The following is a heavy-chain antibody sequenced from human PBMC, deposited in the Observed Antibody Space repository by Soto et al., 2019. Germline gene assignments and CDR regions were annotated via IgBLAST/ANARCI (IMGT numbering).Heavy chain of an antibody. D-gene: IGHD5-12*01. J-gene: IGHJ5*02. CDR1: GGTSSSYV. Sequence: GASVKVSCKASGGTSSSYVISWVRQAPGQGLEWMGGIITVSGSANYAQKFQDRLTMTANVLTTTAYMELSSLTSDDTGVYFCASANRYSGSYTLDAWGQGTLVTVSS. CDR3: ASANRYSGSYTLDA. V-gene: IGHV1-69*13. CDR2: IITVSGSA.